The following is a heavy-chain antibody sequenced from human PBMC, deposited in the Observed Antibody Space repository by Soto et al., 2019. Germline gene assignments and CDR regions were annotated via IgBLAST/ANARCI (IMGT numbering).Heavy chain of an antibody. D-gene: IGHD6-19*01. V-gene: IGHV1-18*01. Sequence: SVKVSCKASCYTFTIYGISWVRQAPGQGLEWMGWISAYNGNTNYAQKLQGRVTMTTDTSTSTAYMELRSLRSDDTAVYYCARNPSVAANWFDPWGQGTLVTVSS. CDR3: ARNPSVAANWFDP. CDR1: CYTFTIYG. CDR2: ISAYNGNT. J-gene: IGHJ5*02.